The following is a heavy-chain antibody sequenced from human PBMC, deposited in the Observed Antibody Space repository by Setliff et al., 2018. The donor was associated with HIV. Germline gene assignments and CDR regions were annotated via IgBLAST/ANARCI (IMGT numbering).Heavy chain of an antibody. CDR3: ARLGGCSGGVCPGVRDYYMDV. CDR2: INPRGTT. J-gene: IGHJ6*03. CDR1: GDSIIDYY. D-gene: IGHD2-8*02. Sequence: PSETLSLTCSVSGDSIIDYYWGWIRQSPGKGLEWIGYINPRGTTNSNPSLSSRVTISADTSKNQVALKLRSVSAADASMYYCARLGGCSGGVCPGVRDYYMDVWGKGTTVTSP. V-gene: IGHV4-4*08.